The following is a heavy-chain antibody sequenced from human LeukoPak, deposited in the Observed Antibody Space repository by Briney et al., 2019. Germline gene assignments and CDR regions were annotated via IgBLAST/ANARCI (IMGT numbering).Heavy chain of an antibody. D-gene: IGHD3-16*01. J-gene: IGHJ4*02. V-gene: IGHV3-30*18. CDR3: VKEGVEYSYSYGDY. CDR2: ISYDGGDK. CDR1: GFSFNNYA. Sequence: GGSLRLSCAASGFSFNNYAMYWVHQAPGKGLEWVALISYDGGDKYYAESMKGRITISRDNAENTLYLQMNNLRPDDTAFYFCVKEGVEYSYSYGDYWGQGTLVTVSS.